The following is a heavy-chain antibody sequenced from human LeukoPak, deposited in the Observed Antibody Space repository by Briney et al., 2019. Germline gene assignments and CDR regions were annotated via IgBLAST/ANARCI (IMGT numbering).Heavy chain of an antibody. D-gene: IGHD2-15*01. Sequence: ASVKVSCKASGYTFTGYYMHWVRQAPGQGLEWMGWINPNSGGTNYAQKFQGRVTMTRDTSISTAYMELSRLRSDDTAVYYCAREGKNRYCSGGSCYYYYYMDVWGKGTTVTISS. CDR3: AREGKNRYCSGGSCYYYYYMDV. J-gene: IGHJ6*03. CDR1: GYTFTGYY. V-gene: IGHV1-2*02. CDR2: INPNSGGT.